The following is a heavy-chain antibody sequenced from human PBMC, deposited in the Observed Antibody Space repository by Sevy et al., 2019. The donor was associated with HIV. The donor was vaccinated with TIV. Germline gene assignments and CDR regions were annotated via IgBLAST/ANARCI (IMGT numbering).Heavy chain of an antibody. D-gene: IGHD1-1*01. V-gene: IGHV4-31*03. Sequence: SETLSLTCTVSGGSISSGGYYWSWIRQHPGKGLEWIGYIYYSGSTYYNPSLKSRVTISVDTSKNQFSLKLSSVTAADTAVYYCASGNPHGAYPFDPWGEGTLVTVSS. J-gene: IGHJ5*02. CDR2: IYYSGST. CDR3: ASGNPHGAYPFDP. CDR1: GGSISSGGYY.